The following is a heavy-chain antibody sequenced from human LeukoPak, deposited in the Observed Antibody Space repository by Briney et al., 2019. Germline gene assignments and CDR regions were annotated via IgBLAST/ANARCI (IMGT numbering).Heavy chain of an antibody. V-gene: IGHV1-69*13. CDR3: ARDRLRFLEWSRNYYYYMDV. CDR1: GYTFTSYD. Sequence: SVKVSCKASGYTFTSYDISWVRQAPGQGLEWMGGIIPIFGTANYAQKFQGRVTITADESTSTAYMELSSLRSEDTAVYYCARDRLRFLEWSRNYYYYMDVWGKGTTVTVSS. D-gene: IGHD3-3*01. CDR2: IIPIFGTA. J-gene: IGHJ6*03.